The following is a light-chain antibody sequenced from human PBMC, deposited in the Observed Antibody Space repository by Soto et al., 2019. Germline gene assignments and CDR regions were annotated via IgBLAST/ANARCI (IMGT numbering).Light chain of an antibody. Sequence: EIVLTQSPGTLSLSPGERATLSCRASQSLTNNYLAWYQQKPGQAPRLLIYAASSRATGIPDRFSGSGSETDSTLTISSLEPEDFAVNYWHQYDSPLPVTFGGGTNVEIK. V-gene: IGKV3-20*01. CDR2: AAS. CDR1: QSLTNNY. CDR3: HQYDSPLPVT. J-gene: IGKJ4*01.